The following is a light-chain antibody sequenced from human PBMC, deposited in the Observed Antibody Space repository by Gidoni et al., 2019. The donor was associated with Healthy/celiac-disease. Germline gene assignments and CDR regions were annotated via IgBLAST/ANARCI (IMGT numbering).Light chain of an antibody. V-gene: IGKV3D-20*01. J-gene: IGKJ4*01. CDR2: DAS. CDR1: QSVSSSY. CDR3: QQYGSSPRLT. Sequence: ELVLTHSPATLSLSPGERATLSCGASQSVSSSYFTWYQQKPGLAPRLLSDDASSRATGSPDRVRGSGSGTDFTLTISRLEPEDFAVYYCQQYGSSPRLTFGGGTKVEIK.